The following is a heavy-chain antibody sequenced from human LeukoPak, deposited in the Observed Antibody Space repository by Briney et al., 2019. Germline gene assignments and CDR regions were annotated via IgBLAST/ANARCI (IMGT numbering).Heavy chain of an antibody. Sequence: PSETLSLTCAVYGGSFSGYYWSWIRQPPGKGLEWIGEINHSGSTNYNPSLRSRVTISVDTSKNQFSLNLSSVTAADTAIYYCARHTGFGRTRPIYYMDVWGKGTTVTISS. J-gene: IGHJ6*03. D-gene: IGHD3-10*01. V-gene: IGHV4-34*01. CDR1: GGSFSGYY. CDR2: INHSGST. CDR3: ARHTGFGRTRPIYYMDV.